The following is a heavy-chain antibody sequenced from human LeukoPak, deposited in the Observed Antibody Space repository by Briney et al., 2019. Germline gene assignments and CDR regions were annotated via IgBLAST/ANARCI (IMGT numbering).Heavy chain of an antibody. V-gene: IGHV4-59*01. CDR2: IYYTGTT. Sequence: SETLSLTCTISGGSISNSYWSWIRQPPGKPLEWIGYIYYTGTTKYNPSLKSRATISLDTSKNQFSLRLTSVTAADTALFFCARGYDIDVWGQGTTVTVSS. CDR1: GGSISNSY. CDR3: ARGYDIDV. J-gene: IGHJ6*02.